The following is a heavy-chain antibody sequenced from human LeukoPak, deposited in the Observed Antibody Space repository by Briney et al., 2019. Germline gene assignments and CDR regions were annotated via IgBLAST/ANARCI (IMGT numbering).Heavy chain of an antibody. CDR3: ARSYSSGWYNWFDP. Sequence: GASVKVSCKASGYTFTSYAMHWVRQAPGQRLEWMGWINAGNGNTKYSQEFQGRVTITRDTSASTAYMELSSLRSEDMAVYYCARSYSSGWYNWFDPWGQGTLVTVSS. CDR2: INAGNGNT. V-gene: IGHV1-3*03. CDR1: GYTFTSYA. D-gene: IGHD6-19*01. J-gene: IGHJ5*02.